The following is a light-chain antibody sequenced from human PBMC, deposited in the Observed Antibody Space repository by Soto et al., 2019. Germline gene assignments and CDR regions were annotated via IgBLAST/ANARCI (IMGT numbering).Light chain of an antibody. CDR3: QQYNSYPLT. J-gene: IGKJ1*01. CDR2: KAS. Sequence: DIQMTQSPSTLSASVGDRVTITCRASQSISSWLAWYQQKPGKAPKLLIYKASSLESGVPSRFSGSGSGTELTLTISSLHPDDFATYYCQQYNSYPLTFGQGTKVEIK. CDR1: QSISSW. V-gene: IGKV1-5*03.